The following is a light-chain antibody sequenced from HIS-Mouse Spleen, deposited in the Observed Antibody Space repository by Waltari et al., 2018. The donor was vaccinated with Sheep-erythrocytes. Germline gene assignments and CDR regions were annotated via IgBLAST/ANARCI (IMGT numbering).Light chain of an antibody. CDR2: SNN. J-gene: IGLJ3*02. CDR3: AAWDDSLNGPV. V-gene: IGLV1-44*01. Sequence: QSVLTQPPSASGTPGQRVTISCSGSSSNIGSNTVNWYQQLPGTAPKLLIYSNNQRPYGAPDRVSGSKSGTSASLAISGLQSEDEADYYCAAWDDSLNGPVFGGGTKLTVL. CDR1: SSNIGSNT.